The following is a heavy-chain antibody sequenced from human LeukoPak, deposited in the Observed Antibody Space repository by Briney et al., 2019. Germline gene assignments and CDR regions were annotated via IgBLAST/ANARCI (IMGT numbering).Heavy chain of an antibody. J-gene: IGHJ2*01. Sequence: GESLKISRKGSGYRFTSYWIGWVRQMPGKGLEWMGIIYPGDSDTRYSPSFQGQVTISADKSISTAYLQWSSLKASDTAMYYCARTPELGDENWNFDLWGRGTLVTVSS. CDR2: IYPGDSDT. CDR3: ARTPELGDENWNFDL. V-gene: IGHV5-51*01. CDR1: GYRFTSYW. D-gene: IGHD7-27*01.